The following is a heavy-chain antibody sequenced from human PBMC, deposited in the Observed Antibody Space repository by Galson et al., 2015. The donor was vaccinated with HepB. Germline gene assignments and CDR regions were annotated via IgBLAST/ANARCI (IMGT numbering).Heavy chain of an antibody. J-gene: IGHJ4*02. CDR1: GFTFSNAW. Sequence: SLRLSCAASGFTFSNAWMSWVRQAPGKGLEWVGRIKSKTDGGSTDYAATVKGRFTISRDDSKNTLYLHMNSMKTEDTAVYYCTWSTTVVQNGAYFDYWGQGTLVTVSS. V-gene: IGHV3-15*01. CDR2: IKSKTDGGST. D-gene: IGHD4-23*01. CDR3: TWSTTVVQNGAYFDY.